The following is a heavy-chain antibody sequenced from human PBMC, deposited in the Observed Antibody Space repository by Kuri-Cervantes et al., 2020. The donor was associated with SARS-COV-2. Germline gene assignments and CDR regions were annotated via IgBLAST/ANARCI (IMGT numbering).Heavy chain of an antibody. CDR3: ARIPEFGGNNWLDP. V-gene: IGHV2-26*01. D-gene: IGHD3-16*01. Sequence: SGPTLVKPTETLTLTCTVSGFSLSNARMGVSWIRQPPGKALEWLAHIFSNDEKSYSTSLKSRLTISKDTSKSQVVLTMTNMDPVDTATYYCARIPEFGGNNWLDPWGQGTLVTVSS. J-gene: IGHJ5*02. CDR1: GFSLSNARMG. CDR2: IFSNDEK.